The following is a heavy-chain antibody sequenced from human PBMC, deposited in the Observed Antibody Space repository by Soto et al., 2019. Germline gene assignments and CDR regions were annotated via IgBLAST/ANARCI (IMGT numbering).Heavy chain of an antibody. CDR2: ISGGGITT. J-gene: IGHJ4*01. D-gene: IGHD4-17*01. CDR1: GLTFSTYG. Sequence: DVQLLESGGDLVQPGGSLKLSCATSGLTFSTYGMNWVRQAPGKGLEWVAGISGGGITTYYADSVKGRFSISRDNSKNTPFLEMNSLIVADTALYYCAKEGTTVGRFFDHWGRGTLVTVSS. V-gene: IGHV3-23*01. CDR3: AKEGTTVGRFFDH.